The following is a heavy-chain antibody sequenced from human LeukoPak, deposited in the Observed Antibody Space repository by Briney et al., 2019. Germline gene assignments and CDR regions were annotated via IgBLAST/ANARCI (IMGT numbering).Heavy chain of an antibody. CDR3: ARDPPAYYYGSGSPQNWFDP. V-gene: IGHV1-2*02. J-gene: IGHJ5*02. CDR2: INPNSGGT. D-gene: IGHD3-10*01. CDR1: GYTFTGYY. Sequence: ASVKVSCKASGYTFTGYYMHWVRQAPGQGLEWMRCINPNSGGTNYAQKFQGRVTMNRDTSISTAYMELSRLRSDDTAVYYCARDPPAYYYGSGSPQNWFDPWGQGTLVTVSS.